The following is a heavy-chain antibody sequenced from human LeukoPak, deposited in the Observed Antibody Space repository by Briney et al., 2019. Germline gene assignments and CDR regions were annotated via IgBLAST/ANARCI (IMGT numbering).Heavy chain of an antibody. Sequence: GGSLRLSCAASGFNVSNNYMTWVRQAPGKGLEWVSLIYSSGSTYYADSVKGRFTISRDNSKNTLYLQVNSLRAEDTAVYYCAGGPYSSGWYYFDYWGQGTLVTVSS. CDR1: GFNVSNNY. J-gene: IGHJ4*02. CDR3: AGGPYSSGWYYFDY. D-gene: IGHD6-19*01. CDR2: IYSSGST. V-gene: IGHV3-53*01.